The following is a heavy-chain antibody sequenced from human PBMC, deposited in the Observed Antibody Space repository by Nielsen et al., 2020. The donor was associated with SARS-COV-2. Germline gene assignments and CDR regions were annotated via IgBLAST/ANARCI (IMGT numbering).Heavy chain of an antibody. CDR2: IIPILGIA. D-gene: IGHD4-17*01. Sequence: SVKVSCKASGGTFSSYAISWVRQAPGQGLEWMGRIIPILGIANCAQKFQGRVTITADKSTSTAYMELSSLRSEDTAVYYCASYPADYGDYGAYFDYWGQGTLVTVSS. CDR1: GGTFSSYA. CDR3: ASYPADYGDYGAYFDY. J-gene: IGHJ4*02. V-gene: IGHV1-69*04.